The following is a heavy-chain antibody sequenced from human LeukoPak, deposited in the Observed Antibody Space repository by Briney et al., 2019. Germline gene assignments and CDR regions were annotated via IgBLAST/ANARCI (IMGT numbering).Heavy chain of an antibody. V-gene: IGHV3-23*01. D-gene: IGHD3-22*01. CDR1: GFTISSYD. CDR2: ISGSGGST. CDR3: AKGRDYYGSPGYFDY. J-gene: IGHJ4*02. Sequence: HPGGSLRLSCAASGFTISSYDMSWFRQAPGKGLEWVSAISGSGGSTYCTDSVKGRFTISRDNSKNTLYLQMNSLRAEDTAVYYCAKGRDYYGSPGYFDYWGQGTLVTVSS.